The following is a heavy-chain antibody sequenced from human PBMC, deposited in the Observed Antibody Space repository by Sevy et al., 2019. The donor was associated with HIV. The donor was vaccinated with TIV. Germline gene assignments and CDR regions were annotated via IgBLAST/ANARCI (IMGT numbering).Heavy chain of an antibody. CDR3: AHQAHIAVVTAIKRGFGAFDI. CDR1: GFSLSTSGVG. CDR2: IYWNDDK. J-gene: IGHJ3*02. V-gene: IGHV2-5*01. D-gene: IGHD2-21*02. Sequence: SGPTLVKPTQTLTLTCTFSGFSLSTSGVGVGWIRQPPGKALEWFALIYWNDDKRYSPSLKSRLTITKDTSKSQVVLTLTNMDPVDTATYYCAHQAHIAVVTAIKRGFGAFDIWGQGTMVTVSS.